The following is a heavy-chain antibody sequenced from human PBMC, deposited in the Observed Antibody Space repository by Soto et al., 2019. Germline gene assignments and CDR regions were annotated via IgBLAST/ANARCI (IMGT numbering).Heavy chain of an antibody. D-gene: IGHD6-13*01. J-gene: IGHJ6*02. Sequence: QVQLVQSGAEVKKPGSSVEVSCKASGGTFSSYAISWVRQAPGQGLEWMGGIIPIFGTANYAQKFQGRVTITADESTSTAYMELSSLRSEDTAVYYWARDPRSSSWRLHYYYGMDVWGQGTTVTVSS. CDR2: IIPIFGTA. CDR1: GGTFSSYA. CDR3: ARDPRSSSWRLHYYYGMDV. V-gene: IGHV1-69*01.